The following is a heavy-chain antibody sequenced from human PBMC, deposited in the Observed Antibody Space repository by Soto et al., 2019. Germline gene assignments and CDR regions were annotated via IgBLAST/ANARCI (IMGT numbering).Heavy chain of an antibody. D-gene: IGHD3-3*01. V-gene: IGHV3-23*01. CDR1: VFILSSSS. J-gene: IGHJ6*02. Sequence: LXLSCVASVFILSSSSMSWVRQAPGKGLEWVSAISGGGTSTYYADSVKGRFTISGDSSKNTVYLQMNSLRVEDTALYYCAKGPTIFGVVITFEYYYGMDVWGQGTTVTASS. CDR3: AKGPTIFGVVITFEYYYGMDV. CDR2: ISGGGTST.